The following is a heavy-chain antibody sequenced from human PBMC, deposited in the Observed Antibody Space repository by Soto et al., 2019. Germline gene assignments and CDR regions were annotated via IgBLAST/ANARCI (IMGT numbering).Heavy chain of an antibody. CDR3: ARAFIGVAGYFDY. D-gene: IGHD6-19*01. CDR2: IRYDGSTE. CDR1: EFTFRTYG. Sequence: GGSLRLSCAASEFTFRTYGMHWVRQAPGKGLEWVAVIRYDGSTEFYADSVKGRFTISRDNSKNTLYLQMNSLRAEDTAVYYCARAFIGVAGYFDYWGQGTLVTVSS. V-gene: IGHV3-33*01. J-gene: IGHJ4*02.